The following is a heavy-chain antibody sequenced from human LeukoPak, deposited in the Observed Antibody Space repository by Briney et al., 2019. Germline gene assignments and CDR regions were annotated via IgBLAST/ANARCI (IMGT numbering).Heavy chain of an antibody. CDR2: ISSSSSYI. Sequence: GGSLRLSCAASGFTFSSYSMNWVRQAPGKGLEWVSSISSSSSYIYYADSVKGRFTISRDNAENSLYLQMNSLRAEDTAVYYCARFIAGTNEAVSNWFDPWGQGTLVTVSS. J-gene: IGHJ5*02. D-gene: IGHD1-20*01. V-gene: IGHV3-21*01. CDR1: GFTFSSYS. CDR3: ARFIAGTNEAVSNWFDP.